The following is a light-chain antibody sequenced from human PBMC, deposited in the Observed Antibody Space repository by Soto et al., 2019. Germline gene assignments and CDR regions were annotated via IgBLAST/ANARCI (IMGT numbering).Light chain of an antibody. Sequence: QSALTQPASVSGSPGQSITISCTGTSSDVGGYNYVSWYQQHPGKAPKLMIYDVSNRPSGVSNRFSGSKSGNTASLTISGLQAEDEADYYCSSHTSSSTSSVFGTGTKLTVL. J-gene: IGLJ1*01. CDR3: SSHTSSSTSSV. CDR2: DVS. V-gene: IGLV2-14*01. CDR1: SSDVGGYNY.